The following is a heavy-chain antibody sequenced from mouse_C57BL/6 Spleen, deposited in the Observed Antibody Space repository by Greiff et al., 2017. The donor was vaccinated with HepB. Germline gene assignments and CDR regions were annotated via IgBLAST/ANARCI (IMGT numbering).Heavy chain of an antibody. V-gene: IGHV14-4*01. D-gene: IGHD1-1*01. Sequence: VQLKQSGAELVRPGASVKLSCTASGFNIKDDYMHWVKQRPEQGLEWIGWIDPENGDTEYASKFQGKATITADTSSNTAYLQLSSLTSEDTAVYYCTTLYSSSYDFDVWGTGTTVTVSS. CDR2: IDPENGDT. J-gene: IGHJ1*03. CDR1: GFNIKDDY. CDR3: TTLYSSSYDFDV.